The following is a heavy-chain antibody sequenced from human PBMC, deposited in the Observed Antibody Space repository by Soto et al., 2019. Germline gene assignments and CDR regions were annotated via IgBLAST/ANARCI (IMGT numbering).Heavy chain of an antibody. Sequence: SETLSLTCTVSGGSISSGDYYWSWIRQPPGKGLEWIGYIYYSGSTNYNTSLKSRVTISVDTSKNQFSLKLSSVTAADTAVYYCARGRDVPICSGGSCYSVNNWFDPWGQGTLVTVSS. CDR1: GGSISSGDYY. CDR3: ARGRDVPICSGGSCYSVNNWFDP. D-gene: IGHD2-15*01. CDR2: IYYSGST. V-gene: IGHV4-61*08. J-gene: IGHJ5*02.